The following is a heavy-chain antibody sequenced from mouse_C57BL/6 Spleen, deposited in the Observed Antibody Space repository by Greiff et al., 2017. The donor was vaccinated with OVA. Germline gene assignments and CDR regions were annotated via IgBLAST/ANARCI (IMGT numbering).Heavy chain of an antibody. J-gene: IGHJ3*01. Sequence: VQLKESGPGLVKPSQSLSLTCSVTGYSITSGYYWNWIRQFPGNKLEWMGYISYDGSNNYNPSLKNRISITRDTSKNKFFLKLNSVTTEDTATYYGARDHYGSSYGAYWGQGTLVTVSA. V-gene: IGHV3-6*01. CDR2: ISYDGSN. CDR3: ARDHYGSSYGAY. CDR1: GYSITSGYY. D-gene: IGHD1-1*01.